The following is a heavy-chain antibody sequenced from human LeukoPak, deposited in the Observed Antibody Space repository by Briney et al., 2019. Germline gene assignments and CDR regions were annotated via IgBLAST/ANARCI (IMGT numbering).Heavy chain of an antibody. CDR1: GFTFSSYA. V-gene: IGHV3-21*01. Sequence: GGSLRLSCAASGFTFSSYAMNWVRQAPGKGLEWVSSISSSSSYIYYADSVKGRFTISRDNAKNSLYLQMNSLRAEDTAVYYCARGGYYDSSGYYAFDIWGQGTMVTVSS. CDR2: ISSSSSYI. CDR3: ARGGYYDSSGYYAFDI. J-gene: IGHJ3*02. D-gene: IGHD3-22*01.